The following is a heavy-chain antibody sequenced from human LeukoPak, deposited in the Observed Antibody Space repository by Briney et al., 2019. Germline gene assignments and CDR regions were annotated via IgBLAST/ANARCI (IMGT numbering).Heavy chain of an antibody. V-gene: IGHV3-33*01. CDR2: IWYDGSNK. Sequence: GGSLRLSCAASGFTFSSYGMHWVRQAPGKGLEWVAVIWYDGSNKYYADSVKGRLTISRDNSKNTLYLQMNSLRAEDTAVYYCASQYSSSWYPHYYYYGMDVWGKGTTVTVSS. CDR1: GFTFSSYG. CDR3: ASQYSSSWYPHYYYYGMDV. J-gene: IGHJ6*04. D-gene: IGHD6-13*01.